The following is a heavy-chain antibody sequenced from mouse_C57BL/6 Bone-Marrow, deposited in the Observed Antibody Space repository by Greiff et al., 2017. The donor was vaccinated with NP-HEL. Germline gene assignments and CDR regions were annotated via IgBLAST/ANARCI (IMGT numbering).Heavy chain of an antibody. Sequence: QVQLQQSGAELVKPGASVKMSCKASGYTFTSYWITWVKQRPGQGLAWIGDIYPGSGSTNYNEKFKSKATLTVDTSSSTAYMQLSSLTSEDSAVYYCARRKTKKGFDYWGQGTTLTVSS. CDR1: GYTFTSYW. CDR2: IYPGSGST. CDR3: ARRKTKKGFDY. J-gene: IGHJ2*01. V-gene: IGHV1-55*01.